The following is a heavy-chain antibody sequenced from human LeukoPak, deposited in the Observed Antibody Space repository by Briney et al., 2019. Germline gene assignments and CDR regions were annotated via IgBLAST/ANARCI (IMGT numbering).Heavy chain of an antibody. Sequence: GASVKLSCKASGGTFSSYAISWVRQAPGQGLEWMGGIIPIFGTANYAQKFQGRVTITADESTSTAYMELRSLRSDDTAVYYCARVMHWDTVMARGRGMDVWGQGTTVTVSS. CDR1: GGTFSSYA. CDR3: ARVMHWDTVMARGRGMDV. CDR2: IIPIFGTA. V-gene: IGHV1-69*13. J-gene: IGHJ6*02. D-gene: IGHD5-18*01.